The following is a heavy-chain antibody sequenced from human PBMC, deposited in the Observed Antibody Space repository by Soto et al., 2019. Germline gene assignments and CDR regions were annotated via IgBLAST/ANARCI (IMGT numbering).Heavy chain of an antibody. Sequence: TGGSLRLSCAASGFTFSSYGMHWVRQAPGKGLEWVAVIWYDGSNKYYADSVKGRFTISRDNSKNTLYLQMNSLRAEDTAVYYCARVAWFGDYYAFDIWGQGTMVTVSS. V-gene: IGHV3-33*01. CDR1: GFTFSSYG. CDR3: ARVAWFGDYYAFDI. D-gene: IGHD3-10*01. CDR2: IWYDGSNK. J-gene: IGHJ3*02.